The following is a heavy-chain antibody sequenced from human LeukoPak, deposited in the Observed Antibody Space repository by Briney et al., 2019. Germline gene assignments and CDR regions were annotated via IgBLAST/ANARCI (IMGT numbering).Heavy chain of an antibody. CDR2: ITPKSGDT. J-gene: IGHJ4*02. Sequence: ASVKVSCKASGYAFSDFYIHWVRQAPGQGLEYVGWITPKSGDTYSPQRFQGRVTMTRDASISTAYMELSSLRSDDTAVYFCARVRLADERAWAYWGQGTLVTVSS. D-gene: IGHD3-3*02. CDR1: GYAFSDFY. CDR3: ARVRLADERAWAY. V-gene: IGHV1-2*02.